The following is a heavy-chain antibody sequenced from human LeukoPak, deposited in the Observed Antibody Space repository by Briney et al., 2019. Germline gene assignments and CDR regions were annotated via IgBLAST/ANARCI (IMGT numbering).Heavy chain of an antibody. Sequence: PSETLSLTCTVSGGSISSSSCYWGWLRQPPGKGLEWIGSICASGSTYYNPSLKSRVTISVDTSKDQFSLKLSSVTAADSAVYYCARRRVGQPTDAWGQGTLVTVSS. CDR2: ICASGST. CDR1: GGSISSSSCY. V-gene: IGHV4-39*01. CDR3: ARRRVGQPTDA. D-gene: IGHD1-14*01. J-gene: IGHJ5*02.